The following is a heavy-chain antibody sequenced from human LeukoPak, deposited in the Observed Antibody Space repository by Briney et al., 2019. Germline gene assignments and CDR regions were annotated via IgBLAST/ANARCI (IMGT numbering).Heavy chain of an antibody. CDR2: ISSSGSYI. Sequence: PGGSLRLSCAASGFTFSSYSMNWVRQAPGKGLEWVSSISSSGSYIYYADSVKGRFTISRDNAKNSLYLQMSSLRSDDTAVYYCARDVGISDDYWGQGTLVTVSS. CDR3: ARDVGISDDY. D-gene: IGHD2/OR15-2a*01. CDR1: GFTFSSYS. J-gene: IGHJ4*02. V-gene: IGHV3-21*04.